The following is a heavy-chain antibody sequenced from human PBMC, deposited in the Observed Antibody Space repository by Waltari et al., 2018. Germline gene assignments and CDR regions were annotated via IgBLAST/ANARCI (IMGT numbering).Heavy chain of an antibody. Sequence: EVPLVQSGAEVKKPGATVKISCKASGYIFRNYYMHWLRQAPGKGLEWMGRVDPADGKTIYADKFQGRFIITTNRPTRTVFMEVTSLTSDDAAVHYCATSGMDLSGVTINWFDPWGQGTLLTVSS. CDR1: GYIFRNYY. CDR2: VDPADGKT. V-gene: IGHV1-69-2*01. D-gene: IGHD3-9*01. J-gene: IGHJ5*02. CDR3: ATSGMDLSGVTINWFDP.